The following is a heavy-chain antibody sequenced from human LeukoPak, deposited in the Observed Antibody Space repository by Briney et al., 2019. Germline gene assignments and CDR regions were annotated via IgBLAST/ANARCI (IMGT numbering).Heavy chain of an antibody. J-gene: IGHJ6*02. D-gene: IGHD3-16*01. CDR1: GFSFGKYW. CDR3: ARGGGLDV. CDR2: INHNGNVN. Sequence: GGSLRLSCVASGFSFGKYWMNWARQAPGKGLEWVASINHNGNVNYYVDSVKGRFTISRDNAKNSLYLQMSNLRAEDTAVYFCARGGGLDVWGQGATVTVSS. V-gene: IGHV3-7*03.